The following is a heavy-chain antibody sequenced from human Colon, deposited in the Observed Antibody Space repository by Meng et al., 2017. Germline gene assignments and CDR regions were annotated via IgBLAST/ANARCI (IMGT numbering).Heavy chain of an antibody. V-gene: IGHV3-23*04. Sequence: VQLVEAGGGLVQPGGSLRLSCAASGSTFSNHAMSWVRQAPGKGLEWVSGISGSADNTYYADSVKGRFTISRDNSKNTLYLQMTSLRAEDTAIYYCAKHFFYSGTKSFDNWGQGTLVTVSS. D-gene: IGHD1-26*01. CDR3: AKHFFYSGTKSFDN. CDR2: ISGSADNT. CDR1: GSTFSNHA. J-gene: IGHJ4*02.